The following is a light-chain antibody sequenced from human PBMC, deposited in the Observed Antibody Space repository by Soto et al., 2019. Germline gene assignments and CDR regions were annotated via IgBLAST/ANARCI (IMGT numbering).Light chain of an antibody. J-gene: IGLJ1*01. Sequence: QCVRTQAASGSGSPGQAVAISCTGTSSDVGSYNLVSWYQQHPGKAPKLMIYEGSKRPSGVSNRFSGSKSDNTASLTISGLQAEDEADYYCCSYAGSSPYVFGTGTKVTVL. CDR3: CSYAGSSPYV. CDR2: EGS. V-gene: IGLV2-23*01. CDR1: SSDVGSYNL.